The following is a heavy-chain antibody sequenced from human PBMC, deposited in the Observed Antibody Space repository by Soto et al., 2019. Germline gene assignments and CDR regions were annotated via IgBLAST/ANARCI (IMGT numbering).Heavy chain of an antibody. CDR3: ARAGYCSGGSCYGESAFDI. J-gene: IGHJ3*02. CDR1: GFTFSSYG. CDR2: IWYDGSNK. D-gene: IGHD2-15*01. V-gene: IGHV3-33*01. Sequence: QVPLVESGGGVVQPGRSLRLSCAASGFTFSSYGMHWVRQAPGKGLEWVAVIWYDGSNKYYADSVKGRFTISRDNSKNTLYLQMNSLRAEDTAVYYCARAGYCSGGSCYGESAFDIWGQVTMVTFSS.